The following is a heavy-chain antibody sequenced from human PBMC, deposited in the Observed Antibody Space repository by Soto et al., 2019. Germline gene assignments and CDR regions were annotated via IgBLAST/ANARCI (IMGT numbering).Heavy chain of an antibody. CDR3: ARHPPGYCSGGSCYSPYYFDY. Sequence: SETLSLTCTVSGGSITNYYWSWIRQPPGKGLEWIGYIFYSGNTNYNPSLKSRVTISVDTSKNQFSLKLISVTAADTAVYYCARHPPGYCSGGSCYSPYYFDYWGQGTLVTVSS. CDR1: GGSITNYY. V-gene: IGHV4-59*08. J-gene: IGHJ4*02. CDR2: IFYSGNT. D-gene: IGHD2-15*01.